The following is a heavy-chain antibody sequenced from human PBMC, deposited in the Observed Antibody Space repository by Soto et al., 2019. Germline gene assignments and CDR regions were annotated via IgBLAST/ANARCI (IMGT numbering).Heavy chain of an antibody. D-gene: IGHD3-10*01. Sequence: PSETLSLTCAVYGGSFSGYYWSWIRQPPGKGLEWIGEINHSGSTNYNPSLKSRVTISVDTSKNQFSLKLSSVTAADTAVYYCARGHTGTLGYYYYYGMDVWGQGTTVTVSS. J-gene: IGHJ6*02. CDR2: INHSGST. CDR3: ARGHTGTLGYYYYYGMDV. V-gene: IGHV4-34*01. CDR1: GGSFSGYY.